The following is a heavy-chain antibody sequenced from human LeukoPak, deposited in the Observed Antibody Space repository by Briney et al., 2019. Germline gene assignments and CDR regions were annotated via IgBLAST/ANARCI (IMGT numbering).Heavy chain of an antibody. Sequence: SQTLSLTCAISGDSVSTYNAAWNWIRQSPSRGLEWLGRTYYRSKWNNEYAVSVKSRITINPDTSKNQFSLQLNSVTPEDTAVYYCARGVGATHGHYYFDSWGQGTLVTVSS. J-gene: IGHJ4*02. D-gene: IGHD1-26*01. CDR3: ARGVGATHGHYYFDS. CDR1: GDSVSTYNAA. CDR2: TYYRSKWNN. V-gene: IGHV6-1*01.